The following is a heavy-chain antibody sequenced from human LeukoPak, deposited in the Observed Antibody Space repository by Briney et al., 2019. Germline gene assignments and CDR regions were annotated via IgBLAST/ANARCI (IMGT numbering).Heavy chain of an antibody. D-gene: IGHD2-15*01. Sequence: GESLRLSCVASGFAFSNHNMDWVRQAPGKGLEWVSYISGSGDAMFYADSVRGRFTISRDNAKNSVYLQMNSLRAEDTAVYYCARTYGSGSLDYGGQGTLVTVSS. CDR1: GFAFSNHN. J-gene: IGHJ4*02. CDR3: ARTYGSGSLDY. CDR2: ISGSGDAM. V-gene: IGHV3-48*01.